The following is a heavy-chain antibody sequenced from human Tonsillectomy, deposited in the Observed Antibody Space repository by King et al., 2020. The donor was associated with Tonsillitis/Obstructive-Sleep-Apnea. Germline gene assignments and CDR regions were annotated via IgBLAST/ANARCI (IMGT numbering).Heavy chain of an antibody. J-gene: IGHJ4*02. CDR3: VRRPLGMTFDY. CDR1: GGSISSSSYY. Sequence: LQLQESGPGLVKPSETLSLTCTVSGGSISSSSYYWGWIRQPPGKVLEGIGSIYHDGSTYYNPSLKSRVTISVDTSKNQFSLKVSSVTATDTAMYYCVRRPLGMTFDYCGQGALVTVPS. D-gene: IGHD3-16*01. V-gene: IGHV4-39*01. CDR2: IYHDGST.